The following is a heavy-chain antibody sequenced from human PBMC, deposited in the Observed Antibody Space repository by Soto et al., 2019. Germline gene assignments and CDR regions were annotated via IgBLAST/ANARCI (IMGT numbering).Heavy chain of an antibody. CDR1: GYTFTRYT. D-gene: IGHD2-15*01. Sequence: GASVKVSCKVSGYTFTRYTMNWVRQAPGQRLEWMGWINPDNGNTKSSQKFQDRVIITRDTSASTAYMDLSSLRSEDTAVYYCARGIATGQLDPWGQGTLVTVSS. J-gene: IGHJ5*02. CDR3: ARGIATGQLDP. CDR2: INPDNGNT. V-gene: IGHV1-3*01.